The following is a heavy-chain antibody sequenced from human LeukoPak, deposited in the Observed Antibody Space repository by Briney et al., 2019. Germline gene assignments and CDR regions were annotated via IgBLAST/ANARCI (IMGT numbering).Heavy chain of an antibody. CDR1: GYTFTSYD. V-gene: IGHV1-8*01. CDR3: ASEDANWGSTSGYVDL. CDR2: MNPNSGNT. D-gene: IGHD7-27*01. J-gene: IGHJ2*01. Sequence: GASVKVSCKASGYTFTSYDINWVRQATGQGLEWMGWMNPNSGNTGYAQKFQGRVTMTRNTSISTAYMELSSLRSEDTAVYYCASEDANWGSTSGYVDLWGRGTLVTVSS.